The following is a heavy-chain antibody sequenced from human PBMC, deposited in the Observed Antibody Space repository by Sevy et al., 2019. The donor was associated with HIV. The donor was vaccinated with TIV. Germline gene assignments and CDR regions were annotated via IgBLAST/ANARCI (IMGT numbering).Heavy chain of an antibody. J-gene: IGHJ5*02. D-gene: IGHD5-12*01. Sequence: ASVKVSCKTSGYTFTDFYLHWVRQAPGQGLQWMGWINPSSGDTDYTQKFQGRVTMTRDTSISTAYMELSRLRSDDTAVYSCAIPYNGIHNWFDAWGQGTLVTVSS. V-gene: IGHV1-2*02. CDR2: INPSSGDT. CDR1: GYTFTDFY. CDR3: AIPYNGIHNWFDA.